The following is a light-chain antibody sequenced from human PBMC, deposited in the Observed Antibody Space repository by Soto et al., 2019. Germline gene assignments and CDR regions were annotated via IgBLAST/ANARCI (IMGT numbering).Light chain of an antibody. Sequence: QSVLTQPPSASGSPGQSVTISCTGTNSDVGGYNYVSWYQQHPGKAPKLMIYEVSKRPSGVPDRFSGSKSGNTASLTVSGLQAEDEADYYCSSYAGSNNFVVFGGGTQLTVL. CDR2: EVS. CDR3: SSYAGSNNFVV. CDR1: NSDVGGYNY. V-gene: IGLV2-8*01. J-gene: IGLJ2*01.